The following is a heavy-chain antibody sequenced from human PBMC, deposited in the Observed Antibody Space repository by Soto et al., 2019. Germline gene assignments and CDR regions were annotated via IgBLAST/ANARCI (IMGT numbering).Heavy chain of an antibody. J-gene: IGHJ6*02. Sequence: QVQLVQSGAEVKKPGSSVKVSCKASGGTFSSYAISWVRQATGQGLEWMGGIIPIFGTADYAQKLQGRVTITADESTSTAYVELSSLRSEDTAVYYCAKNPENYYYGMDVWGQGTTVTVSS. V-gene: IGHV1-69*12. CDR3: AKNPENYYYGMDV. CDR2: IIPIFGTA. CDR1: GGTFSSYA.